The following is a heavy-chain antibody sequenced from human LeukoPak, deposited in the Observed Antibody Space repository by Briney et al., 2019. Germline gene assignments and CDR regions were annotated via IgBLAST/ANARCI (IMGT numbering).Heavy chain of an antibody. CDR2: VSGSGGST. Sequence: GGSLRLSCAASGFTFNSYAMSWVRQAPGKWLEWVSAVSGSGGSTYYADSVKGRFTISRDNSKNTLYLQMNSLRAEDTAVYYCVRQQTPHGNFDYWGQGTLVTVSS. J-gene: IGHJ4*02. V-gene: IGHV3-23*01. D-gene: IGHD1-1*01. CDR3: VRQQTPHGNFDY. CDR1: GFTFNSYA.